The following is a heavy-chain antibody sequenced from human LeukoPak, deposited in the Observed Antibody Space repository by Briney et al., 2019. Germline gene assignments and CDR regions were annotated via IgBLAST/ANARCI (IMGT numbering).Heavy chain of an antibody. J-gene: IGHJ6*03. D-gene: IGHD4-11*01. V-gene: IGHV4-59*01. CDR2: VDHTGST. Sequence: PSETLSLTCSVSDDSITMYYWTSIRQPPGNGLEWIGYVDHTGSTNFNPSLNGRVSISRDTSKILFSLRLRSVTAADTAVYFCARGRVSSSTWYSTYYYYFYMDVWGKGTTVTVSS. CDR3: ARGRVSSSTWYSTYYYYFYMDV. CDR1: DDSITMYY.